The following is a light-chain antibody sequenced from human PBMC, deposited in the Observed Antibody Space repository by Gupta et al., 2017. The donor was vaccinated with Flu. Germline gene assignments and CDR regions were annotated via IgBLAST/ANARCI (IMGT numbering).Light chain of an antibody. CDR2: DAS. CDR3: QQDDSLPNT. Sequence: PSPLSASIGDRVTITCQASQDIRYYLNWYQQRPGRAPKLLIYDASNLETGVPSRFIGGGSGTDFTLTITSLQPEDIATYYCQQDDSLPNTFGQGTQVEVK. V-gene: IGKV1-33*01. CDR1: QDIRYY. J-gene: IGKJ5*01.